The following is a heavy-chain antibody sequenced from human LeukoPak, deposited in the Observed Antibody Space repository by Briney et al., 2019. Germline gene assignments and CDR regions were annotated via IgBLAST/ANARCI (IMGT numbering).Heavy chain of an antibody. Sequence: ASVKVSCKASGGTFSSHAMNWVRQAPGQGLEWMGGIIPILDITNYAQKFQGRVTITADKSTGTAYMELSSLITEDTAMYYCAILSDGAYCGGDCFYLDYWGQGTLVTVSS. D-gene: IGHD2-21*02. CDR2: IIPILDIT. J-gene: IGHJ4*02. CDR3: AILSDGAYCGGDCFYLDY. V-gene: IGHV1-69*10. CDR1: GGTFSSHA.